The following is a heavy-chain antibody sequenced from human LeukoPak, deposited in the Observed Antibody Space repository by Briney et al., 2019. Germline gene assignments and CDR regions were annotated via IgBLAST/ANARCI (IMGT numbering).Heavy chain of an antibody. CDR1: GGSISSYY. Sequence: PSETLSLTCTVSGGSISSYYWSWIRQPPGKGLEWIGYIYHSGSTYYNPSLKSRVTISVDRSKNQFSLKLSSVTAADTAVYYCARSPGGGAFDIWGQGTMVTVSS. V-gene: IGHV4-59*04. CDR3: ARSPGGGAFDI. D-gene: IGHD3-16*01. J-gene: IGHJ3*02. CDR2: IYHSGST.